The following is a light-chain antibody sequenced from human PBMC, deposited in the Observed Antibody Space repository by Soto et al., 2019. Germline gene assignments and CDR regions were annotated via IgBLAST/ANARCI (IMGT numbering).Light chain of an antibody. CDR2: AVT. CDR1: SSDVGAYDR. CDR3: TSYGGRDDTI. V-gene: IGLV2-8*01. J-gene: IGLJ2*01. Sequence: QSALTQPPSASGSPGQSVTISCTGNSSDVGAYDRVSWYQQHPGKPPKLIIYAVTDRTSGVPDRFSGSKSGNTASLTVSGLQAEDEADYYCTSYGGRDDTIFGGGTKLTVL.